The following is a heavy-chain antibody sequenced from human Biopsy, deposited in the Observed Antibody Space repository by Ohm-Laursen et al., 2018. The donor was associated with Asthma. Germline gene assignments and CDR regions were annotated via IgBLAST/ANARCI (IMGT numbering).Heavy chain of an antibody. V-gene: IGHV1-69*06. CDR3: ASPSSSREILYYYYNMDI. CDR1: GGTFGNYA. CDR2: ISPVFGST. J-gene: IGHJ6*01. D-gene: IGHD6-13*01. Sequence: SSVKVSCKASGGTFGNYAISWVRQAPGLGLEWMGGISPVFGSTNIAQKFQGRVTISADIFTKTAYLEVSSLRSDDTAVYYCASPSSSREILYYYYNMDIWGQGTTVTVPP.